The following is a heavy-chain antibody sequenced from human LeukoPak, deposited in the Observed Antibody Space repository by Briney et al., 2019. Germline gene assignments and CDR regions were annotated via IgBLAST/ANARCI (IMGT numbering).Heavy chain of an antibody. V-gene: IGHV3-7*03. CDR2: IKQDGSEK. D-gene: IGHD4-17*01. CDR3: ASRGVTTSDAFDI. CDR1: GFTFSSYW. J-gene: IGHJ3*02. Sequence: PGGSLRLSCAASGFTFSSYWMSWVRQAPGKGLEWVANIKQDGSEKYYVDSVKGRFTISRDNAKNSLYLQMNSLRAEDTAVYYCASRGVTTSDAFDIWGQGTMVTVSS.